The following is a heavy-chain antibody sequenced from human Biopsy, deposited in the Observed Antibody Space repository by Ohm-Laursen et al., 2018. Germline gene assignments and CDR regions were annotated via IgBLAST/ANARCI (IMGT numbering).Heavy chain of an antibody. CDR3: ARLGSGDYFPTFFDF. V-gene: IGHV4-31*03. Sequence: SETLSLTCPVSGVSITGGRYYWNWIRHHPGKGLEWLGNISYSANTYYNPSLKSRVTISVATSKNQFSLKLISVTAADTAVYYCARLGSGDYFPTFFDFWGQGALVTVSS. J-gene: IGHJ4*02. CDR2: ISYSANT. CDR1: GVSITGGRYY. D-gene: IGHD5-12*01.